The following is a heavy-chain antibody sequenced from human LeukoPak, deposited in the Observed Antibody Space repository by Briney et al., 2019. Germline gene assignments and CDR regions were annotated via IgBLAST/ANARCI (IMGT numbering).Heavy chain of an antibody. V-gene: IGHV3-23*01. D-gene: IGHD3-16*02. CDR1: GSTFSTYG. Sequence: GGSLRLSCAASGSTFSTYGMHWVRQAPGKGLEWVSAISGSGGSTYYADSVKGRFTISRDNSKNTLYLQMNSLRAEDTAVYYCAKDRMITFGGVIAYFDYWGQGTLVTVSS. CDR3: AKDRMITFGGVIAYFDY. CDR2: ISGSGGST. J-gene: IGHJ4*02.